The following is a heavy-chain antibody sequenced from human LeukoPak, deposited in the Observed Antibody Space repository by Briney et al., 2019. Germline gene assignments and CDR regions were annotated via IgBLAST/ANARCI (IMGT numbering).Heavy chain of an antibody. J-gene: IGHJ4*02. D-gene: IGHD2-21*01. CDR1: IDSTNGNY. V-gene: IGHV4-4*02. CDR3: ARELLNAPTPGAY. Sequence: PSETLSLTCAVSIDSTNGNYWSCVRQSPGKGLEWIGEVHRSGSTNYKPSLKRRVTISIDRSKDQISLDLTSVTAADTAVYYCARELLNAPTPGAYWGQGILVTVSS. CDR2: VHRSGST.